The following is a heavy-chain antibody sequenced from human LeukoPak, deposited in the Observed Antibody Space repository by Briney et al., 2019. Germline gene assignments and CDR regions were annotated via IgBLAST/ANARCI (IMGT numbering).Heavy chain of an antibody. J-gene: IGHJ6*02. CDR1: GFTFNIFS. CDR3: ARDRKDAWIQLWLYGMDV. Sequence: GGSLRLSCEASGFTFNIFSMNWVRQAPGKGLEWLSYIGGNTGIIWYADSVKGRFTISRDNAKNSLYLQMNSLGVEDTAVYYCARDRKDAWIQLWLYGMDVWGQGTTVTVSS. CDR2: IGGNTGII. V-gene: IGHV3-48*01. D-gene: IGHD5-18*01.